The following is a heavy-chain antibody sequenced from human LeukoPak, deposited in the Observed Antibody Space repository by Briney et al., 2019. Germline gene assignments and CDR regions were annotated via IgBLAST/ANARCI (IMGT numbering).Heavy chain of an antibody. CDR2: INPNSGGT. J-gene: IGHJ6*03. CDR3: ARGGTSCFVCYYYYMDV. CDR1: GYTFTGYY. D-gene: IGHD2-2*01. Sequence: GASVKVSCKASGYTFTGYYMHWVRQAPGQGLEWMGWINPNSGGTNYAQKFQGRVTMTRDTSISTAYMELSRLRSDDTAVYYCARGGTSCFVCYYYYMDVWGKGTTVTVSS. V-gene: IGHV1-2*02.